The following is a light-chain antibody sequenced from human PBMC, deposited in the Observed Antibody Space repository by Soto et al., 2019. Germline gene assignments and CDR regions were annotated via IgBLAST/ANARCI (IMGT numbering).Light chain of an antibody. Sequence: QSALTQPASVSGSPGQSITISCTGTSSDVGGYNYVSWYQQYPGKAPKVMIYEVTNRPSGVSNLFSGSKSGNTASLTISGLQAEDEADYYGSSYTSSNTLIFGGGTKLTVL. J-gene: IGLJ2*01. V-gene: IGLV2-14*01. CDR3: SSYTSSNTLI. CDR1: SSDVGGYNY. CDR2: EVT.